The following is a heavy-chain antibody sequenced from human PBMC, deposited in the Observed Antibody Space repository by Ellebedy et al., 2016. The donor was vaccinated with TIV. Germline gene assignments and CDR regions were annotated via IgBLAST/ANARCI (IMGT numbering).Heavy chain of an antibody. D-gene: IGHD3-10*01. Sequence: GESLKISXAASGFTFSSYWMSWVRQAPGKGLEWVANIKQDGSEKYYVDSVKGRFTISRDNAKNSLYLQMNSLRAEDTAVYYCATGPVRGVYYYYYGMDVWGQGTTVTVSS. CDR2: IKQDGSEK. CDR1: GFTFSSYW. J-gene: IGHJ6*02. V-gene: IGHV3-7*03. CDR3: ATGPVRGVYYYYYGMDV.